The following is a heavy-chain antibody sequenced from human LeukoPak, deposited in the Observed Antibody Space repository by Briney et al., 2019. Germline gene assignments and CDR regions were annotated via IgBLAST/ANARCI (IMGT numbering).Heavy chain of an antibody. CDR1: GFTFSSYA. D-gene: IGHD2-2*01. CDR3: ARPYCSSTSCYASANTIDY. J-gene: IGHJ4*02. V-gene: IGHV3-7*01. CDR2: IKQDGSEK. Sequence: PGGSLRLSCAASGFTFSSYAMSWVRQAPGKGLEWVANIKQDGSEKYYVDSVKGRFTISRDNAKNSLYLQMNSLRAEDTAVYYCARPYCSSTSCYASANTIDYWGQGTLVTVSS.